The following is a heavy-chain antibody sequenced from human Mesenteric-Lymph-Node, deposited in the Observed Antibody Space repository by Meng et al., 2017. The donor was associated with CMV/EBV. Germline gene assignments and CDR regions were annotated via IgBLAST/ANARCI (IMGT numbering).Heavy chain of an antibody. D-gene: IGHD3-10*01. Sequence: GGSLRLSCAASGFTVSSNYMSWVRQAPGKGLEWVSVIYSGGSTYYADSVKGRFAISRDNSKNTLYLQMNSLSAEDTAVYYCARVPYYYGSGSPLTSGWGQGTLVTVSS. CDR1: GFTVSSNY. V-gene: IGHV3-53*01. CDR2: IYSGGST. CDR3: ARVPYYYGSGSPLTSG. J-gene: IGHJ4*02.